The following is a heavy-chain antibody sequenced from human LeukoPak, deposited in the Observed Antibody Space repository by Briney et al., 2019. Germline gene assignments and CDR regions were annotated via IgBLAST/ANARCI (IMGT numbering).Heavy chain of an antibody. CDR2: INTDGIST. J-gene: IGHJ4*02. V-gene: IGHV3-74*01. D-gene: IGHD1-26*01. Sequence: QPGGSLRLSCAASEFTFSNYWMHWVRQAPGKGLVWVSRINTDGISTTYADSVKGRFTISRDNAKNTLYLQMNSLRAEDTAVYYCAMGSPDEPLDYGGQGTLVTVSS. CDR3: AMGSPDEPLDY. CDR1: EFTFSNYW.